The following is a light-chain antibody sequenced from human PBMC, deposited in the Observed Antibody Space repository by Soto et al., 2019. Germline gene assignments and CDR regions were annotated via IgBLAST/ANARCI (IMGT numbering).Light chain of an antibody. CDR3: QQYGTSWVT. CDR1: QSVTSN. CDR2: AAS. V-gene: IGKV3-15*01. J-gene: IGKJ3*01. Sequence: EIVMTQSPATLSVSPGGRATLSCRASQSVTSNLAWYQQKPGQAPRLLIYAASTRATDIPARFSGSGSGTEFTLTISSLQSEDFAVYYCQQYGTSWVTFGPGTKVDIK.